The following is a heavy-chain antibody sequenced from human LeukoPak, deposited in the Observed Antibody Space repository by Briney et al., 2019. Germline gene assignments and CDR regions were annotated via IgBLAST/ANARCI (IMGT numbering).Heavy chain of an antibody. J-gene: IGHJ4*02. V-gene: IGHV3-21*01. D-gene: IGHD3-9*01. CDR1: GFTFSSYN. CDR3: ARVTLTGYYAFDY. Sequence: GGSLRLSCAASGFTFSSYNMNWVRQAPGKGLEWVSSISSSSSYIYYTDSVKGRFTISRDDAKNSLYLQMNSLRAEDTAVYYCARVTLTGYYAFDYWGQGTLVTVSS. CDR2: ISSSSSYI.